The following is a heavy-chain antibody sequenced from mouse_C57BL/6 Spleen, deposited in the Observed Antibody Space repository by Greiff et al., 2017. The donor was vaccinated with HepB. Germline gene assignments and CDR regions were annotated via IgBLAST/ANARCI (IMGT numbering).Heavy chain of an antibody. V-gene: IGHV10-1*01. CDR2: IRSKSNNYAT. CDR3: VRDGYEGFAY. Sequence: GGGLVQPKGSLKLSCAASGFSFNTYAMNWVRQAPGKGLEWVARIRSKSNNYATYYADSVKDRFTISRDDSESMLYLQMNNLKTEDTAMYYCVRDGYEGFAYWGQGTLVTVSA. J-gene: IGHJ3*01. D-gene: IGHD2-2*01. CDR1: GFSFNTYA.